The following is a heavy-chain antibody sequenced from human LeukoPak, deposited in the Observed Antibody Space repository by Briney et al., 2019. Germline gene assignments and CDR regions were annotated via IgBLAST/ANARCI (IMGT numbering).Heavy chain of an antibody. V-gene: IGHV4-59*01. Sequence: SETLSLTCTVSGGSISSYYWSWIRQPPGKGLEWIGYIYYSGSTNYNPSLKSRVTISVDTSKNQFSLKLSSVTAADTAVYYCARAGYSSGWYFDYWGQGTLVTVSS. CDR2: IYYSGST. J-gene: IGHJ4*02. CDR1: GGSISSYY. CDR3: ARAGYSSGWYFDY. D-gene: IGHD6-19*01.